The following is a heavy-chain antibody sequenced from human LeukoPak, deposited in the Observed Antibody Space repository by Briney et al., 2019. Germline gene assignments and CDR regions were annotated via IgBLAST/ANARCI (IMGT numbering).Heavy chain of an antibody. CDR2: VSSSSSYI. D-gene: IGHD6-19*01. J-gene: IGHJ4*02. CDR1: GFTFSSYS. V-gene: IGHV3-21*01. Sequence: GGSLRLSCAASGFTFSSYSMNWVRQAPGKGLEWVSSVSSSSSYIYYADSVKGRFTISRDNAKNSLYLQMDSLRAEDTAVYYCARAGAVAGNDYWGQGTLVTVSS. CDR3: ARAGAVAGNDY.